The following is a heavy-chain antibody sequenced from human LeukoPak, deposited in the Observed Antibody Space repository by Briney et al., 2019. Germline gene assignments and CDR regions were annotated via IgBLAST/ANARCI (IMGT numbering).Heavy chain of an antibody. D-gene: IGHD3-22*01. CDR3: ARENSYYDSSGELSRGIDY. CDR2: IHHSGST. CDR1: GYSISSGYY. J-gene: IGHJ4*02. V-gene: IGHV4-38-2*02. Sequence: PSETLSLTYTVSGYSISSGYYWGWIRQPPGKGLEWIGSIHHSGSTYYSPSLKSRVTISVHTSQNQFSLKLSSVTAADTAVYYCARENSYYDSSGELSRGIDYWGQGTLVTVSS.